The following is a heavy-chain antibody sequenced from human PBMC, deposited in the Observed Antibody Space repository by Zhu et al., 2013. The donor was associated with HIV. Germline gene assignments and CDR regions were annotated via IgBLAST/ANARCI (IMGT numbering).Heavy chain of an antibody. D-gene: IGHD3-22*01. CDR3: ARGYYYDNSGYKRAFDI. Sequence: QVQLMQSGAEVKKPGAVSEGLPAKASGYTFNNYGISWVRQAPGQGLEWMGWISVYNGNTNYAQKFQGRVSMTTDTSTSTAYMELRSLRPDDTAVYYCARGYYYDNSGYKRAFDIWGQGTMVTVSS. CDR1: GYTFNNYG. V-gene: IGHV1-18*01. J-gene: IGHJ3*02. CDR2: ISVYNGNT.